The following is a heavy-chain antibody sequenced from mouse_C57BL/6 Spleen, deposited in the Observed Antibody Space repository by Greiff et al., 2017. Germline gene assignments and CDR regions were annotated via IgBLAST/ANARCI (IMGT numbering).Heavy chain of an antibody. Sequence: EVMLVESGGGLVKPGGSLKLSCAASGFTFSSYTMSWVRQTPEKRLEWVATISGGGGNTYYPDSVKGRFTISRDTAKNTLYLQVSSLRSEDTALYYCARQGGFGSSPSYWYFDVWGTGTTVTVSS. J-gene: IGHJ1*03. D-gene: IGHD1-1*01. V-gene: IGHV5-9*01. CDR2: ISGGGGNT. CDR1: GFTFSSYT. CDR3: ARQGGFGSSPSYWYFDV.